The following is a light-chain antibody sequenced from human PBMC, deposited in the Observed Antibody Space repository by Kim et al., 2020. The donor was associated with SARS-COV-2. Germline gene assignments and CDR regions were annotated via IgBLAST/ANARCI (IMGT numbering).Light chain of an antibody. CDR2: HDY. CDR1: NIGGES. CDR3: QVWNSTIDHYV. Sequence: SYELTQPPSLPVAPGETAIITCGGNNIGGESVHWYQQKPGQAPVLVMFHDYDRPSGIPERFSGSNSGNTAALTISRVEAGDEADYYCQVWNSTIDHYVFGTGTKVTVL. J-gene: IGLJ1*01. V-gene: IGLV3-21*04.